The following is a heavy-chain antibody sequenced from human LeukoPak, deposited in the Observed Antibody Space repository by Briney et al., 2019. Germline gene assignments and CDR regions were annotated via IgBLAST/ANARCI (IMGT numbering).Heavy chain of an antibody. CDR1: GGSISSSSYY. CDR3: AIDGHFVRYSSTNDY. D-gene: IGHD6-13*01. J-gene: IGHJ4*02. Sequence: KPSETLSLTCTVSGGSISSSSYYWGWIRQPPGKGLEWIGSIYYSGSTYYNPSLKSRVTISVDTSKNQFSLKLSSVTAADTAVYYCAIDGHFVRYSSTNDYWGQGTLVTVSS. V-gene: IGHV4-39*02. CDR2: IYYSGST.